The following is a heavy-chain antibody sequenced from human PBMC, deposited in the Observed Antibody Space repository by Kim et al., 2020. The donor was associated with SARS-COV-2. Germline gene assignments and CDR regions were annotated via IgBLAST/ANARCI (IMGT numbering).Heavy chain of an antibody. V-gene: IGHV4-34*01. Sequence: SETLSLTCAVYGGSFSGYYWSWIRQPPGKGLEWIGEINHSGSTNYNPSLKSRVTISVDTSKNQFSLKLSSVTAADTAVYYCARVVGSGGRMFWFDPWGQGTLVTVSS. CDR3: ARVVGSGGRMFWFDP. J-gene: IGHJ5*02. CDR1: GGSFSGYY. CDR2: INHSGST. D-gene: IGHD2-15*01.